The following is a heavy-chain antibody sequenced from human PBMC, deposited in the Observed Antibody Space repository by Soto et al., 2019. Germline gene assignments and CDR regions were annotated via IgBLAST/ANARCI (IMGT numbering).Heavy chain of an antibody. D-gene: IGHD3-22*01. Sequence: ASVKVSCKTSGCTFTTYYIHWVRQAPGQGLEWMGMIDPSGGSTTYAQKFQGRITMTSDMSTSTVYMELSSLRSEDTAVYYCARVPYDTTGYYAFWGQGTLVTVSS. CDR3: ARVPYDTTGYYAF. J-gene: IGHJ4*02. V-gene: IGHV1-46*01. CDR2: IDPSGGST. CDR1: GCTFTTYY.